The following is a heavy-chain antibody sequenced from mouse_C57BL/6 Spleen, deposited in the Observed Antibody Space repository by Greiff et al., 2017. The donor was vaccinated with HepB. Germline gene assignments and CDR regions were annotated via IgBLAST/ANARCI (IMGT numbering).Heavy chain of an antibody. V-gene: IGHV7-3*01. CDR3: ARYLLRRGFDY. CDR1: GFTFTDYY. J-gene: IGHJ2*01. D-gene: IGHD2-12*01. Sequence: EVQLVESGGGLVQPGGSLSLSCAASGFTFTDYYMSWVRQPPGKALEWLGFIRNKANGYTTEYSASVKGRFTISRDNSQSILYLQMNALRAEDSATYYCARYLLRRGFDYWGQGTTLTVSS. CDR2: IRNKANGYTT.